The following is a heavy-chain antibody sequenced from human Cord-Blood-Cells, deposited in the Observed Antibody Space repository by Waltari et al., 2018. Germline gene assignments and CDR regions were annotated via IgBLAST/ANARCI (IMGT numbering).Heavy chain of an antibody. J-gene: IGHJ6*02. CDR2: IYHSGRT. Sequence: QVQLQESGPGLVKPSETLSLTCTVSGYSISSGYYWGWIRQPPGKGLEWIGSIYHSGRTYYTPSLKSRVTISVDTSKNQFSLKLSSVTAADTAVYYCARLGSSYYYYYGMDVWGQGTTVTVSS. CDR1: GYSISSGYY. D-gene: IGHD2-15*01. CDR3: ARLGSSYYYYYGMDV. V-gene: IGHV4-38-2*02.